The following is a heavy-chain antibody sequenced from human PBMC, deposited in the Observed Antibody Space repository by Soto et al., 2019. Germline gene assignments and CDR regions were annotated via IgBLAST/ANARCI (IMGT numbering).Heavy chain of an antibody. CDR1: GYTFTNHG. V-gene: IGHV1-18*04. Sequence: QVQLVQSGPELKKPGASVKVSCKASGYTFTNHGISWVRQAPGQGLEWVGWVSGYNDKTKSAQKFKGRVTMTTDTSTSTAYMELRSLRSDDTAVYYSARDFYPVAYFFDYWGQGTLVTVSS. D-gene: IGHD2-21*01. J-gene: IGHJ4*02. CDR2: VSGYNDKT. CDR3: ARDFYPVAYFFDY.